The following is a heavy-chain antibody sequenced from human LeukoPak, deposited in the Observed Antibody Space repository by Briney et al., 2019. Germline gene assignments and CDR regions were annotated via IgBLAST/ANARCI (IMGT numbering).Heavy chain of an antibody. CDR1: GFTFSSYA. D-gene: IGHD4-11*01. CDR3: AKDRATVTTVFATDGMDV. J-gene: IGHJ6*02. Sequence: PGGSLRLSCAASGFTFSSYAMSWVRQAPGKGLEWVSAISGGGGSTYYADSVEGRFTISRDNSKNTLYLQMNSLRAEDTAVYYCAKDRATVTTVFATDGMDVWGQGTTVTVSS. V-gene: IGHV3-23*01. CDR2: ISGGGGST.